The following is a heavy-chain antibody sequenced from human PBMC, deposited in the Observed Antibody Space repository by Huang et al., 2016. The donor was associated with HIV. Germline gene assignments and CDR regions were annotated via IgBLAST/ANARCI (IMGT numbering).Heavy chain of an antibody. J-gene: IGHJ3*02. D-gene: IGHD1-1*01. V-gene: IGHV4-34*01. Sequence: QVQLQQWGAGLLKPSETLSLTCDVYGGSFSGSYWSWIRKSPGKGLEWIGEINHSGSTNYNPSLKSRLTISVDTSKNQFSLKLSSVTAADTAVYYCARERMMSWLDDHDAFDIWGQGTMVTVSS. CDR2: INHSGST. CDR1: GGSFSGSY. CDR3: ARERMMSWLDDHDAFDI.